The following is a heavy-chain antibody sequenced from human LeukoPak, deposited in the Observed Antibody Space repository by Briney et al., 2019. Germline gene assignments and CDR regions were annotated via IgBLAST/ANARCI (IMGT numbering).Heavy chain of an antibody. D-gene: IGHD1-1*01. CDR1: ADSISKYY. CDR2: ISNGGTT. Sequence: PSETLSLTCTVSADSISKYYWSWIRQPPGEGLEWIGYISNGGTTKYNPSLKSRVTISVDTSNNQLSLRLSSVTAADTAVYHCVRLQPNTGEWAFDIWGQGTMVSVSS. V-gene: IGHV4-59*01. J-gene: IGHJ3*02. CDR3: VRLQPNTGEWAFDI.